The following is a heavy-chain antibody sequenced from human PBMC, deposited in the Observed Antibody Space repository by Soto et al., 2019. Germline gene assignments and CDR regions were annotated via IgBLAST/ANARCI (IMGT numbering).Heavy chain of an antibody. D-gene: IGHD1-1*01. J-gene: IGHJ4*02. CDR1: GLTVSNIY. V-gene: IGHV3-66*01. CDR3: ARGLATPTAY. CDR2: IYSGGST. Sequence: PGGSLSLSCAASGLTVSNIYMTWIRQAPGKGLEWVSVIYSGGSTFYADSVRGRFTISRDNTKNTLYLQMNTLRAEDTAVYYCARGLATPTAYWGQGALVTVSS.